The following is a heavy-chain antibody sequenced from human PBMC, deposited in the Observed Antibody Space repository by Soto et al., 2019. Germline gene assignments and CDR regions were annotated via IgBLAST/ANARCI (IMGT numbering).Heavy chain of an antibody. CDR2: IDPRDSYT. V-gene: IGHV5-10-1*01. Sequence: GESLKISCTGFGYTFTTFWISWVRQMPVRGLEWMGRIDPRDSYTNYSPSFQGHVTISVDKSISTAYLQWGSLKASDTAMYYCARLYCSSSTCDSWFDPWGQGTLVTVSS. D-gene: IGHD2-2*01. J-gene: IGHJ5*02. CDR3: ARLYCSSSTCDSWFDP. CDR1: GYTFTTFW.